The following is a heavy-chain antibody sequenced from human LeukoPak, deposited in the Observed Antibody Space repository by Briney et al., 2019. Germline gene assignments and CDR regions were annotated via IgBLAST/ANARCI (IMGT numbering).Heavy chain of an antibody. CDR3: ARVVPESYYYYYMDV. CDR2: INHSGST. J-gene: IGHJ6*03. D-gene: IGHD2-2*01. CDR1: GGSFSGYY. V-gene: IGHV4-34*01. Sequence: SETLSLTCAVYGGSFSGYYWSWIRQPPGKGLEWIGEINHSGSTNYNPSLKSRVTISVDTSKNQFSLKLSSVTAADTAVYYCARVVPESYYYYYMDVWGKGTTVTVSS.